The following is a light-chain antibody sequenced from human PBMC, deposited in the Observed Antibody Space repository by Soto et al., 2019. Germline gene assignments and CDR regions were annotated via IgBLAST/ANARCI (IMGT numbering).Light chain of an antibody. Sequence: QSVLTQPPSVSXSPGQSVTISCTGTSSDVGKYDRVSWYQQPPGTAPKLIIYEVTNRPSGVPARFSGSKSGNTASLTISGLQAEDEADYYCSSYTSTSRYVFGAGTKVTVL. V-gene: IGLV2-18*02. CDR2: EVT. CDR1: SSDVGKYDR. J-gene: IGLJ1*01. CDR3: SSYTSTSRYV.